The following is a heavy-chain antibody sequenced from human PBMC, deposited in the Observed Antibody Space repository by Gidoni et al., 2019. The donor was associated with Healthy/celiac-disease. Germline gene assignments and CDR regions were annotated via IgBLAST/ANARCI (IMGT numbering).Heavy chain of an antibody. V-gene: IGHV1-58*01. J-gene: IGHJ4*02. CDR1: GFTFTRSA. CDR2: IVVGSGNT. Sequence: QMQLVQSGPEVKKPGTSVKVSCKASGFTFTRSAVQWVRQARGQRLEWIGWIVVGSGNTNYAQKFQERVTITRDMSTSTAYMELSSLRSEDTAVYYCAADSAMITFGGVIVNWGQGTLVTVSS. D-gene: IGHD3-16*02. CDR3: AADSAMITFGGVIVN.